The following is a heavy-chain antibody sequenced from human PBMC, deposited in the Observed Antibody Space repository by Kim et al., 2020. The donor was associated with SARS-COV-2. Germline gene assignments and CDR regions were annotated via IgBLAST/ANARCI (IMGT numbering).Heavy chain of an antibody. CDR3: ARDRHIVVVTPIDY. Sequence: SETLSLTCTVSGGSISSSSYYWGWIRQPPGKGLEWIGSIYYSGSTYYNPSLKSRVTISVDTSKNQFSLKLSSVTAADTAVYYCARDRHIVVVTPIDYWGQGTLVTVSS. CDR1: GGSISSSSYY. V-gene: IGHV4-39*07. D-gene: IGHD2-21*02. J-gene: IGHJ4*02. CDR2: IYYSGST.